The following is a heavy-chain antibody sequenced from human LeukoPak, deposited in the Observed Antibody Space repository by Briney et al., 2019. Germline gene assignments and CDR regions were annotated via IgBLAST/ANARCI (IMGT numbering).Heavy chain of an antibody. J-gene: IGHJ4*02. CDR2: IYYSGNT. Sequence: PSETLSLTCTVSGGSISSSSYYWGWIRQPPGKGLEWIGSIYYSGNTYYNPSLKSRVTISGDTSKNQFSLKLSSVTAADTAVYYCARGYSSSLSKFDYWGQGTLVTVSS. D-gene: IGHD6-13*01. V-gene: IGHV4-39*01. CDR1: GGSISSSSYY. CDR3: ARGYSSSLSKFDY.